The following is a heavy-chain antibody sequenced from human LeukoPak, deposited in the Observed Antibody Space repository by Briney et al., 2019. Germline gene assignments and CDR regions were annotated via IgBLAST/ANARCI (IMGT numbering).Heavy chain of an antibody. CDR2: ISSSSSYI. J-gene: IGHJ4*02. V-gene: IGHV3-21*01. CDR3: ARVGSVVVGFDY. Sequence: PGRSLRLSCAASGFTFSSYSMNWVRQAPGKGLEWVSSISSSSSYIYYADSVKGRFTISRDNAKNSLYLQMNSLRAEDTAVYYCARVGSVVVGFDYWGQGTLVTVSS. D-gene: IGHD3-22*01. CDR1: GFTFSSYS.